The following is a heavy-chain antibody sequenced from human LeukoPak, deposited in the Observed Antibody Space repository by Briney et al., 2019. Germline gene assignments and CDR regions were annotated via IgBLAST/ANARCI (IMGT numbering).Heavy chain of an antibody. V-gene: IGHV3-48*02. D-gene: IGHD3-9*01. J-gene: IGHJ4*02. CDR1: GFTFSSYG. CDR3: ARDHDWAFDL. Sequence: GGSLRLSCAASGFTFSSYGMHWVRQAPGKGLEWIAYINHNAEMIFYPDFVKGRFSISRDNAKNSLYLQMNALRYEDTAIYYCARDHDWAFDLWGQGTLVTVSS. CDR2: INHNAEMI.